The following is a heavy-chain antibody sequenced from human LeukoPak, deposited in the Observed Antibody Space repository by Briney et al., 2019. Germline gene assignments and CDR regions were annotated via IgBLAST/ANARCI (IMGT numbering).Heavy chain of an antibody. CDR1: GGTFSSYA. CDR3: ARAGYSGSYRWFDP. Sequence: ASVTVPCKASGGTFSSYAISWVRQAPGQGLEWMGRIIPILGIANYAQKFQGRVTITADKSTSTAYMELSSLRSEDTAVYYCARAGYSGSYRWFDPWGQGTLVTVSS. J-gene: IGHJ5*02. V-gene: IGHV1-69*04. CDR2: IIPILGIA. D-gene: IGHD1-26*01.